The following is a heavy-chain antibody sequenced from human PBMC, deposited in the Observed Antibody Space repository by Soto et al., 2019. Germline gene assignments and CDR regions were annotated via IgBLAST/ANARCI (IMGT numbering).Heavy chain of an antibody. CDR2: IKQDGSEK. CDR3: ARDRRDGYNSLRFAY. J-gene: IGHJ4*02. V-gene: IGHV3-7*01. Sequence: GGSLRLSCAASGFTLSSYGMSWVRQAPGKGLEWVANIKQDGSEKYYVDSVKGRFTISRDNAKNSLYLQMNSLRAEDTAVYYCARDRRDGYNSLRFAYWGQGTLVTVSS. CDR1: GFTLSSYG. D-gene: IGHD5-12*01.